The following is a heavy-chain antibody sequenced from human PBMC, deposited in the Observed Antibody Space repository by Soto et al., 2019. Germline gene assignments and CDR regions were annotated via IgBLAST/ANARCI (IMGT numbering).Heavy chain of an antibody. CDR3: ASPLKWSGYYIAFDY. CDR1: GATFSSSA. J-gene: IGHJ4*02. Sequence: SVKVSCTASGATFSSSAFSWVRQAPGQGLEWMGVIIPIFDTINYAQKFQGRVTITADESTGTAYMELSSLTSEDTAVYYCASPLKWSGYYIAFDYWGQGTLVTVSS. V-gene: IGHV1-69*13. D-gene: IGHD3-3*01. CDR2: IIPIFDTI.